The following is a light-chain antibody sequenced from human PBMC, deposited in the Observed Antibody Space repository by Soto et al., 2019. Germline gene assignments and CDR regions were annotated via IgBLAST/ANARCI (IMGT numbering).Light chain of an antibody. J-gene: IGLJ3*02. Sequence: QSVLTQPPSVSGAPGQRVTISCTGSSSNIGAGYDVHWYQQLPGTAPKHLIYGNSNRPSGVPDRFSGSKSGTSASLAITGLQAEDEADYYCQSYDSSLSVWVFGGGTKLTVL. CDR1: SSNIGAGYD. CDR3: QSYDSSLSVWV. CDR2: GNS. V-gene: IGLV1-40*01.